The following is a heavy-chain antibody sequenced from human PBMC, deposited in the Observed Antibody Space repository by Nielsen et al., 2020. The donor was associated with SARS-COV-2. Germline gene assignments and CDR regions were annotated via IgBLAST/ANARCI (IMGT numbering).Heavy chain of an antibody. CDR2: SRDNDGPK. CDR1: GFTFRSYA. Sequence: AGPLRLSCAASGFTFRSYAMHWVRQAPGKGLEWVSTSRDNDGPKYHADPVKGRFTISRDTSNSTLFLQMNSLIVEGTALYYCAKGSDFTGFDSWGRGTLVTVSS. V-gene: IGHV3-23*01. D-gene: IGHD1-14*01. CDR3: AKGSDFTGFDS. J-gene: IGHJ4*02.